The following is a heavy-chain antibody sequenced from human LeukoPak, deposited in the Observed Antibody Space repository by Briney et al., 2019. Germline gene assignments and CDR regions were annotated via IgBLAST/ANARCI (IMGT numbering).Heavy chain of an antibody. D-gene: IGHD4/OR15-4a*01. J-gene: IGHJ6*02. CDR2: ISSSSSYI. V-gene: IGHV3-21*01. CDR1: GFTFSSYS. CDR3: ARPYGVYYYYGMDV. Sequence: GGSLRLSCAASGFTFSSYSMNWVRQAPGKGLEWVPSISSSSSYIYYADSVKGRFTISRDNAKNSLYLQMNSLRAEDTAVYYCARPYGVYYYYGMDVWGQGTTVTVSS.